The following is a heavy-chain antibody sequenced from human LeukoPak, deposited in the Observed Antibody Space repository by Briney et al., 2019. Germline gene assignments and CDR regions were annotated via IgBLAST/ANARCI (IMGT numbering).Heavy chain of an antibody. CDR1: GGTFSSYA. CDR3: AIHQEVYWYFDL. Sequence: ASVKVPCKASGGTFSSYAISWVRQAPGQGLEWMGGIIPVFGTANYAQKFQGRVTITTDESTSTAYMELSSLRSEDTAVYYCAIHQEVYWYFDLWGRGTLVTVSS. J-gene: IGHJ2*01. V-gene: IGHV1-69*05. D-gene: IGHD2-2*01. CDR2: IIPVFGTA.